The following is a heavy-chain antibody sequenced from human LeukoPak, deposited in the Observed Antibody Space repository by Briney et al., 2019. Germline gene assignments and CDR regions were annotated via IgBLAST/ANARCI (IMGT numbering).Heavy chain of an antibody. J-gene: IGHJ6*02. V-gene: IGHV3-74*03. Sequence: GGSLRLSCAASGFTFSRYWMHWVRQAPGKGLMWVSRISPDGSTTLYADSVKGRFTISRDNAKNTLYLQMNSLGAEDTAVYYCAREGDYYGMDVWGQGTTVSVSS. CDR1: GFTFSRYW. CDR3: AREGDYYGMDV. CDR2: ISPDGSTT.